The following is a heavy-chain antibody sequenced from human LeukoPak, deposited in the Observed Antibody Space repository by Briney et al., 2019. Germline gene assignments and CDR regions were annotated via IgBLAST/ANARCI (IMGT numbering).Heavy chain of an antibody. CDR3: ATLSPSVSSNY. CDR1: GYSISSGYY. J-gene: IGHJ4*02. Sequence: PSETLSLTCTVSGYSISSGYYWAWIRQPPGKGLEWIGSIYHSGSTYYNPSLKSRVTISVDTSKNQFSLKLSSVTAADTAVYYCATLSPSVSSNYWGQGTLVTVSS. CDR2: IYHSGST. V-gene: IGHV4-38-2*02.